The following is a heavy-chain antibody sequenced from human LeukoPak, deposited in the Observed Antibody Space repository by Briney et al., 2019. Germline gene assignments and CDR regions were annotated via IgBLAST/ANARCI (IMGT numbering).Heavy chain of an antibody. D-gene: IGHD3-22*01. V-gene: IGHV4-39*07. J-gene: IGHJ3*02. Sequence: SETLSLTCTVSGGSISSSRYYWGWIRQPPGKGLEWIGSLYYSGNTYYNPSLKSRVTISVDTSKNQFSLKLSSVTAADTAIYYCARESYYDSSGYSHDAFDIWGQGTMVTVSS. CDR2: LYYSGNT. CDR3: ARESYYDSSGYSHDAFDI. CDR1: GGSISSSRYY.